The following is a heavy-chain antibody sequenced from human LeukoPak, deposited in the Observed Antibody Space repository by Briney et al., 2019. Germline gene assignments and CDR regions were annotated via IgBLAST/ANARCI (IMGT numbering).Heavy chain of an antibody. Sequence: ASVKVSCKASGYTFTGYYMHWVRQAPGQGLEWMGWINPNSGGTNYAQKFQGRVTMTRDTSISTAYMELSRLRSDDTAVYYCARVKRGGSYRDAFDIWGQGTMVTVSS. D-gene: IGHD1-26*01. J-gene: IGHJ3*02. CDR3: ARVKRGGSYRDAFDI. CDR2: INPNSGGT. V-gene: IGHV1-2*02. CDR1: GYTFTGYY.